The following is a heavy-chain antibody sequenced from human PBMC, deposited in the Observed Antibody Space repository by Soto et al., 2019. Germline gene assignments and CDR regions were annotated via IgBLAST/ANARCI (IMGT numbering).Heavy chain of an antibody. Sequence: QVQLVQSGAEVKKPGASVKVSCKASGYTFTSDDINWVRQATGQGLEWMGWMNPNSGNTGYAQKFQGRVTMTRNTSISTAYMELSSLRSEDTAVYYCARGPHGYYHPLSSGPNWFDPWGQGTLVTVSS. CDR3: ARGPHGYYHPLSSGPNWFDP. V-gene: IGHV1-8*01. CDR1: GYTFTSDD. D-gene: IGHD3-22*01. J-gene: IGHJ5*02. CDR2: MNPNSGNT.